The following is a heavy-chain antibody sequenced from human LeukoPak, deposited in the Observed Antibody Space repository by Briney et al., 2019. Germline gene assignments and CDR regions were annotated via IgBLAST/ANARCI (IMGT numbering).Heavy chain of an antibody. D-gene: IGHD1/OR15-1a*01. J-gene: IGHJ3*02. CDR2: ISYHGNSK. CDR1: GFTFSTYP. CDR3: ARGYNWNNWAFDI. V-gene: IGHV3-30-3*01. Sequence: GMSLRLSCAASGFTFSTYPMHWVRQAPGKGLEWVTLISYHGNSKHYAESVKGRFTISRDNSKKMLYLQMNSLRAEDTAVYYCARGYNWNNWAFDIWGQGTMVTVSS.